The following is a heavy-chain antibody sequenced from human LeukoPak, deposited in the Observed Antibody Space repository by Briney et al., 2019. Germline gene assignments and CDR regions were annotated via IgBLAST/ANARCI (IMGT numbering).Heavy chain of an antibody. V-gene: IGHV3-23*01. CDR3: TRPGSTYAFDI. CDR2: IRGSGGST. Sequence: GGSLRLSCAASGFTFSSYAMSWVRQAPGKGLEWVSGIRGSGGSTYYADSVKGRFTISRDDSKNTAYLQMNSLKTEDTAVYYCTRPGSTYAFDIWGQGTMVTVSS. D-gene: IGHD1-14*01. CDR1: GFTFSSYA. J-gene: IGHJ3*02.